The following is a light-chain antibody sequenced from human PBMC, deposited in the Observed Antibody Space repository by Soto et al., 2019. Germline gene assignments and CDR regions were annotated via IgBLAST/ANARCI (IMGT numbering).Light chain of an antibody. CDR1: QSVKTF. V-gene: IGKV3-11*01. CDR3: QQRSNWPPIT. CDR2: DAS. J-gene: IGKJ5*01. Sequence: EIVLTQSPATVSLSQGESATLSCRARQSVKTFLVWYQQKPAQAPRLLIYDASHRATGIPARFSGSGSGTDFTLTISSLQPEDAAVYYCQQRSNWPPITFGQGTRLEI.